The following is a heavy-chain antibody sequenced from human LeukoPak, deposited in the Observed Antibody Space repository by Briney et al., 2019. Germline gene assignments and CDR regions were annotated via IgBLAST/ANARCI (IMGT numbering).Heavy chain of an antibody. CDR1: GYTFTGYY. D-gene: IGHD5-18*01. CDR2: INPNSGGT. CDR3: ARDIVDTAMVAFDY. V-gene: IGHV1-2*02. Sequence: ASVKVSCKASGYTFTGYYMHWVRQAPGQGLEWMGWINPNSGGTNYAQKFQGRVTMTRDTSISTAYMELKSLRSDDTAVYFCARDIVDTAMVAFDYWGQGTLVTVSS. J-gene: IGHJ4*02.